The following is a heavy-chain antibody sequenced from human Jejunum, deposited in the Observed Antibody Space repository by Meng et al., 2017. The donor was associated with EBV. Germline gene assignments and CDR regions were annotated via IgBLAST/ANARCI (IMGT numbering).Heavy chain of an antibody. Sequence: QGHLTGSGPGLGKPSGTLSLTCAVSGDSTSSSHWWSWVRQPPGKGLEWIGEMHPGGSTNYNPSLKSRVTISVDNSKNQFSLKLTSVTAADTAVYYCAKSNDYSLNSWGQGTLVTVSS. CDR2: MHPGGST. D-gene: IGHD4-11*01. CDR3: AKSNDYSLNS. J-gene: IGHJ4*02. V-gene: IGHV4-4*02. CDR1: GDSTSSSHW.